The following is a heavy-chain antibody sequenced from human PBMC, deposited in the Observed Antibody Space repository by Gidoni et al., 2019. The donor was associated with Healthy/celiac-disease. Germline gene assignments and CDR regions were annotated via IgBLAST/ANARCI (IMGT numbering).Heavy chain of an antibody. CDR1: GFSLSTSGVG. CDR2: IYWDDDK. D-gene: IGHD3-10*01. Sequence: QITLKESGPTLLQPTQTLTLTCTFSGFSLSTSGVGVGWIRQPPGKALGWLARIYWDDDKRYSPALKSRLTITKETSKNQVVLTMTNMDPVDTATYYGARLYGSGRFDYWGQGTLVTVSS. J-gene: IGHJ4*02. V-gene: IGHV2-5*02. CDR3: ARLYGSGRFDY.